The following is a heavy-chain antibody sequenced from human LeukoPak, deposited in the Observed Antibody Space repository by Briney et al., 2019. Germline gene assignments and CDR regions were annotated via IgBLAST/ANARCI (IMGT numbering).Heavy chain of an antibody. D-gene: IGHD3-22*01. CDR1: GYTFTDYY. Sequence: GASVTVSCKASGYTFTDYYMHWVRQAPGQGLEWMGWINANSGDTKYAQKFQGRVTMTRDTSISTAYMELSRLRSDDTAMYYCAREISGYSDYWGQGTLVTVSS. J-gene: IGHJ4*02. CDR3: AREISGYSDY. CDR2: INANSGDT. V-gene: IGHV1-2*02.